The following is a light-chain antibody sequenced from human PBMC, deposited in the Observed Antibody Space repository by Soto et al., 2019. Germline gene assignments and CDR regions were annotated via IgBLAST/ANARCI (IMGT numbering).Light chain of an antibody. V-gene: IGKV3-15*01. CDR1: QSVSSN. Sequence: EIVMTQSPATLSVSPGERATLSCRASQSVSSNLAWYQQKPGQAPRLLIYGASTRATGIPARFSGSGYGTEFTLPISSLQSEDFAVYYCQQYNNWHPKWTFGQGTKVEIK. J-gene: IGKJ1*01. CDR2: GAS. CDR3: QQYNNWHPKWT.